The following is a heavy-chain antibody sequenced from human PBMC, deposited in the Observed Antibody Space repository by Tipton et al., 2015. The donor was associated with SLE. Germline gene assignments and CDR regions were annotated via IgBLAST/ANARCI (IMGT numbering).Heavy chain of an antibody. V-gene: IGHV4-61*09. J-gene: IGHJ4*02. CDR2: IYATGIT. D-gene: IGHD4-17*01. Sequence: LRLSCTVSGGSISSGSYYWSWIRQPAGKGLEWIGHIYATGITNYNPSLKSRVTISVDTSKNHLSLNLSSVTAADTAVYYCARPSRGHGDYDNWGQGTQVTVSS. CDR1: GGSISSGSYY. CDR3: ARPSRGHGDYDN.